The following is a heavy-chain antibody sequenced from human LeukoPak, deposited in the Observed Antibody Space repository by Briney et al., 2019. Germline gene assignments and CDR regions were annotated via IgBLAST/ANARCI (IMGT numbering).Heavy chain of an antibody. Sequence: ASVNVSCKASGYTFTSYDINWVRQATGQGLEWMGGMNPNSGNTGYAQKFQGRVTMTRNTSTSTAYMELSSLKSEDTAVYYCARENSGSYWGGYYFDYWGQGTLVTVSS. J-gene: IGHJ4*02. CDR3: ARENSGSYWGGYYFDY. CDR1: GYTFTSYD. D-gene: IGHD1-26*01. CDR2: MNPNSGNT. V-gene: IGHV1-8*01.